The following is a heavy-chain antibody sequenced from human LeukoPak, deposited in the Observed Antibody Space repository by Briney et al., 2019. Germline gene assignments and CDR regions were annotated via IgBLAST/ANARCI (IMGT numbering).Heavy chain of an antibody. Sequence: SVKVSCKASGGTFSSYAISWVRQAPGQGLEWMGGIIPIFGTANYAQKFQGRVTITAVESTSTAYMELSSLRSEDTAVYYCACTIRGRVVEYYFDYWGQGTLVTVSS. V-gene: IGHV1-69*13. CDR3: ACTIRGRVVEYYFDY. J-gene: IGHJ4*02. D-gene: IGHD2-15*01. CDR1: GGTFSSYA. CDR2: IIPIFGTA.